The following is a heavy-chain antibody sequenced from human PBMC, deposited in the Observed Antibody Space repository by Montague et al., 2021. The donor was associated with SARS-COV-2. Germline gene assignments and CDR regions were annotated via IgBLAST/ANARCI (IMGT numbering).Heavy chain of an antibody. CDR3: ALTRVSYDILTGYYHRDAFDI. V-gene: IGHV2-5*01. CDR1: GFSLSTSGVG. CDR2: IYWNDGK. D-gene: IGHD3-9*01. Sequence: PALVKPTQTLTLTCTFSGFSLSTSGVGVGWIRQPPGKALEWLALIYWNDGKRYSPSLKSRLTITKDTSKNQVVLTMTNMDPVDTATYYCALTRVSYDILTGYYHRDAFDIWGQGTMVTVSS. J-gene: IGHJ3*02.